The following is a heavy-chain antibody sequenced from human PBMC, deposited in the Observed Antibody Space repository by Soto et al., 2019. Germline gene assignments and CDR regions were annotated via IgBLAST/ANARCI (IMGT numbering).Heavy chain of an antibody. J-gene: IGHJ4*02. Sequence: QVQLVQSGAEVKKPGASVKVSCKASGYTFTTYYMHWVRQAPGQGLEWMGFINPSGGSTSYAQRFQGRVTMTVDKSTGTVYMDLGSLRSEDTALYYRARNVNSGLDYWGQGTLVTVSS. CDR1: GYTFTTYY. CDR3: ARNVNSGLDY. D-gene: IGHD1-26*01. V-gene: IGHV1-46*01. CDR2: INPSGGST.